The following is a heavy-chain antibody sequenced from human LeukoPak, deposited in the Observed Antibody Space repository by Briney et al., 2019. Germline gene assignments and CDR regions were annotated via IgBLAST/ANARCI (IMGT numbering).Heavy chain of an antibody. CDR1: GFTFSSYW. V-gene: IGHV3-7*01. CDR3: ARDRGGAAAGYFDL. CDR2: IKQDGSEK. D-gene: IGHD6-13*01. J-gene: IGHJ2*01. Sequence: GGSLRLSCAASGFTFSSYWMSWVRQVPGKGLEWVANIKQDGSEKYYVDSVKGRFTISRDNAKNSLYLQMNSLRAEDTAVYYCARDRGGAAAGYFDLWGRGTLVTVSS.